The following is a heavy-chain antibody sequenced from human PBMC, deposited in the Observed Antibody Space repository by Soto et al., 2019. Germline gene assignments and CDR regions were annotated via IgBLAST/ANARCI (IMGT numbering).Heavy chain of an antibody. J-gene: IGHJ4*02. CDR3: ARDLGSSWTGYFEN. V-gene: IGHV3-66*01. D-gene: IGHD6-13*01. Sequence: GGSLRLSCAASGFTVSSNYMSWVRQAPGKGLEWVSVIYSGGSTYYADSVKGRFTISRDNSKNTLYLQMNSLRAEDTAVYYCARDLGSSWTGYFENWGQGTLVTVSS. CDR1: GFTVSSNY. CDR2: IYSGGST.